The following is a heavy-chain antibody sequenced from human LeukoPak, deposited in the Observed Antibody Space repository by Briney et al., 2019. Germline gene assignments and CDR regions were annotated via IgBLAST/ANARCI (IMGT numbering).Heavy chain of an antibody. D-gene: IGHD2/OR15-2a*01. J-gene: IGHJ4*02. Sequence: PSETLSLTCTVSGDSISSSGFYWGWIRQPPGKGPEWIGTIHDTANTYYNPSLKSRVSISVDTSKSEFSLRLRTVTAADAAVYYCWRHQGSSTYLPFDYWGQGTLVTVSS. CDR2: IHDTANT. CDR3: WRHQGSSTYLPFDY. CDR1: GDSISSSGFY. V-gene: IGHV4-39*01.